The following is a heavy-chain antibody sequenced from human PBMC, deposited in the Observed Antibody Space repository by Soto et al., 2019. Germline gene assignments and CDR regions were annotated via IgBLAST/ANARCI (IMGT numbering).Heavy chain of an antibody. Sequence: EVQLVESGGGLVLPGGSLRLSCAASGFTFSRYWMHWVRQAPGKGLVWVSRISSYGSDTHYAASVKGRFTLSRDNAKSTRYLQMNSLRVGAAAVYYCGSNYAYAEGYYWYGIDVWGQATTVTVPS. J-gene: IGHJ6*02. CDR1: GFTFSRYW. D-gene: IGHD3-16*01. CDR3: GSNYAYAEGYYWYGIDV. CDR2: ISSYGSDT. V-gene: IGHV3-74*01.